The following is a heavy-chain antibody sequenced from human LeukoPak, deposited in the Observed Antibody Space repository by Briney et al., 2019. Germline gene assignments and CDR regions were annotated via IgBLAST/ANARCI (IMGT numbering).Heavy chain of an antibody. V-gene: IGHV3-23*01. Sequence: GGSLRLSCAASGFTFSIHGMNWVRQGPGKGLEWVSGITGSGGSTYYADSVKGRFTISRDNSKNTVYLQMNSLRAEDAAVYYCARDLSLIALTDWGQGTLVTVSS. CDR3: ARDLSLIALTD. CDR1: GFTFSIHG. CDR2: ITGSGGST. D-gene: IGHD3-22*01. J-gene: IGHJ4*02.